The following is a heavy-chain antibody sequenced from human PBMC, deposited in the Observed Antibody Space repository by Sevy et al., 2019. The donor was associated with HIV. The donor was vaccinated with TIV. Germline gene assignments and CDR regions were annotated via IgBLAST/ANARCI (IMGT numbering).Heavy chain of an antibody. CDR2: INPNSGGT. V-gene: IGHV1-2*02. CDR3: ARVGWSGALAFDI. J-gene: IGHJ3*02. D-gene: IGHD6-19*01. CDR1: GYTFTGYY. Sequence: ASVKVSCKASGYTFTGYYMHWVRQAPGQGLEWMGWINPNSGGTNYAQTFQGRVTMTRDTSISTAYMELSRLRSDDTAVYYCARVGWSGALAFDIWGQGTMVTVSS.